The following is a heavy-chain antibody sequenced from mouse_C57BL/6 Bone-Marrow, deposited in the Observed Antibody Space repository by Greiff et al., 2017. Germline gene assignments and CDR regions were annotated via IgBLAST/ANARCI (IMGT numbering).Heavy chain of an antibody. CDR2: IHPNSGST. V-gene: IGHV1-64*01. D-gene: IGHD1-1*01. Sequence: QVQLQQPGAELVKPGASVKLSCKASGYTFTSYWMHWVKQRPGQGLEWIGMIHPNSGSTNYNEKFKSKATLTVDKSSSTAYMQLSSLTSEDSAVYYCAWYYGSSLYGYCDVWGTGTAVTVSS. J-gene: IGHJ1*03. CDR1: GYTFTSYW. CDR3: AWYYGSSLYGYCDV.